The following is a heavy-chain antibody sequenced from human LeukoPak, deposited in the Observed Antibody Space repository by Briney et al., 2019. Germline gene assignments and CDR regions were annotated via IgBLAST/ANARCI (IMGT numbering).Heavy chain of an antibody. CDR3: ARDFPVGATGGGDY. CDR1: GGSISSSSYY. CDR2: IYYSGST. Sequence: PSETLSLTCTVSGGSISSSSYYWGWIRQPPGKGLEWIGSIYYSGSTYYNPSLKSRVTISVDTSKNQFSLKLSSVTAADTAVYYCARDFPVGATGGGDYWGQGTLVTVSS. J-gene: IGHJ4*02. D-gene: IGHD1-26*01. V-gene: IGHV4-39*07.